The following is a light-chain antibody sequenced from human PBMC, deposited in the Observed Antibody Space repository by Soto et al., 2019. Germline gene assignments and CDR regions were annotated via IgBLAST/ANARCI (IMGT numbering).Light chain of an antibody. Sequence: EIVLTQSPATRSLSRGERATLSCRASQSVSSYLLWYQQKPGQAPRLLIYDASNRATGIPARFSGSGSETDFTLTICSLEPEDFAVYYCQHRMNWPLTFGQGTRLEIK. CDR1: QSVSSY. J-gene: IGKJ5*01. CDR2: DAS. CDR3: QHRMNWPLT. V-gene: IGKV3-11*01.